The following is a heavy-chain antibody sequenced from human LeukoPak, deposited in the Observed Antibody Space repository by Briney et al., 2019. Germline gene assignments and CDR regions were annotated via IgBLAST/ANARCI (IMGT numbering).Heavy chain of an antibody. CDR1: GGSFSGYY. D-gene: IGHD2-15*01. Sequence: SETLSLTCAVYGGSFSGYYWSWIRQPPGKGLEWIGEINHSGSTNYNPSLKSRVTISVDTSKNQFSLKLSSVTAADTAVYYCARHCSGGSCYSGVDYWGQGTLVTVSS. CDR3: ARHCSGGSCYSGVDY. V-gene: IGHV4-34*01. J-gene: IGHJ4*02. CDR2: INHSGST.